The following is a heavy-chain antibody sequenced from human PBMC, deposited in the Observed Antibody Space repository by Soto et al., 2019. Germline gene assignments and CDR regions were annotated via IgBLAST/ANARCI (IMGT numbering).Heavy chain of an antibody. CDR2: INPSGGST. CDR3: ARGDTGTTPYYYYYGMDV. J-gene: IGHJ6*02. CDR1: GYTFTSYY. V-gene: IGHV1-46*01. D-gene: IGHD1-7*01. Sequence: ASVKVSCKASGYTFTSYYMHWVRQAPGQGLEWMGIINPSGGSTNYAQKFQGRVTMTRDTSTSTVCMELSSLRSEDTAVYYCARGDTGTTPYYYYYGMDVWGQGTTVTVSS.